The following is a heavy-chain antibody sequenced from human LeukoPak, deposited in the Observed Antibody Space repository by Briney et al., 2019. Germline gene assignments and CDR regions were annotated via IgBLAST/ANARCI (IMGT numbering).Heavy chain of an antibody. J-gene: IGHJ4*02. D-gene: IGHD1-26*01. V-gene: IGHV3-30*04. CDR3: ARDPEWELRGTFDY. CDR1: GFTFSSYA. CDR2: ISYDGSNK. Sequence: PGGSLRLSCAASGFTFSSYAMHWVRQAPGKGLEWVAVISYDGSNKYYADSVKGRSTISRDNSKNTLYLQMNSLRAEDTAVYYCARDPEWELRGTFDYWGQGTLVTVSS.